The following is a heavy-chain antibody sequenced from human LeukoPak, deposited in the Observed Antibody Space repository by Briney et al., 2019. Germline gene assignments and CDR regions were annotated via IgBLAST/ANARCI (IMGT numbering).Heavy chain of an antibody. Sequence: KPSETLSLTCTVSGGSISSGGYYWSWIRQHPGKGLEWIGYIYYSGSTYYNPSLKSRVTISVDTSKNQFSLKLSSVTAADTAVYYCARTRGPGQDWFDPWGQGTLVTVSS. J-gene: IGHJ5*02. D-gene: IGHD2-15*01. V-gene: IGHV4-31*03. CDR1: GGSISSGGYY. CDR3: ARTRGPGQDWFDP. CDR2: IYYSGST.